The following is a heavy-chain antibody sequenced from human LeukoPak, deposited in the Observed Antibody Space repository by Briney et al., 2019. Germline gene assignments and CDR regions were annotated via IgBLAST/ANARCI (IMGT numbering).Heavy chain of an antibody. D-gene: IGHD2-2*01. J-gene: IGHJ4*02. CDR3: AKAVGSNRDY. CDR1: GFTFSSYG. Sequence: AGGSLRLSCVASGFTFSSYGMNWVRQAPGKGLEWISYISSRSSTIYYADSVKGRFTISRDNAKNSLYLQMNSLRAEDTAVYYCAKAVGSNRDYWGQGTRVTASS. V-gene: IGHV3-48*01. CDR2: ISSRSSTI.